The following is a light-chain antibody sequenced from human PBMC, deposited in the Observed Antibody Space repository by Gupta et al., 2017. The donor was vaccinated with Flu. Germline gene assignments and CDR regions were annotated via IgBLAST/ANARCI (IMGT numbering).Light chain of an antibody. V-gene: IGKV3-15*01. Sequence: EIVMTQSPATLSVSPGERATLSCRASQSVNNNLAWYQQKPGQAPRLLIYGASTRATGIPARFSGSGSGTEFTLTISSLQSEDFAVYYCQHVNNWPLTFGGGTRVEIK. CDR1: QSVNNN. CDR2: GAS. CDR3: QHVNNWPLT. J-gene: IGKJ4*01.